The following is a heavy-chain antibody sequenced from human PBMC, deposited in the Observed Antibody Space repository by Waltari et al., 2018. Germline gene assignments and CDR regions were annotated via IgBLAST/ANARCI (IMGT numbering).Heavy chain of an antibody. CDR2: INHSGST. J-gene: IGHJ6*03. Sequence: QVQLQRWGAGLLKPSETLSLPCAVYVGSFSGYSWSWIRQPPGTGLEWIGEINHSGSTNYNPSLKSRVTISVDTSKNQFSLKLNSVTAADTAVYYCARGSRRYYYMDVWGKGTTVTVSS. CDR3: ARGSRRYYYMDV. CDR1: VGSFSGYS. V-gene: IGHV4-34*01.